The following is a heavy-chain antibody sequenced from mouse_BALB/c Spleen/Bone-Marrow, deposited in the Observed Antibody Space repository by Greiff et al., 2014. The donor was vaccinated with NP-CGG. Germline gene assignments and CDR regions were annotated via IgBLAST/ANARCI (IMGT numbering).Heavy chain of an antibody. V-gene: IGHV1S22*01. D-gene: IGHD3-1*01. J-gene: IGHJ4*01. CDR2: IYPGSGST. Sequence: LQQSGSELVRPGASVKLSCKASGYTFTSYWMHWVKQRPGQGLEWIGNIYPGSGSTNYDEKFKSKATLTVDTSSSTAYMQLSSLPSEDSAVYCCTRGQLGLPSMDYWGQGTSVTVSS. CDR3: TRGQLGLPSMDY. CDR1: GYTFTSYW.